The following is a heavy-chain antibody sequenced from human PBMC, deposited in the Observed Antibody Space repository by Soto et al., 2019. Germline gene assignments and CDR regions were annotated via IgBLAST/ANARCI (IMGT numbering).Heavy chain of an antibody. V-gene: IGHV1-18*01. CDR3: ARDQGITTIGVYSRYYYGMDV. D-gene: IGHD3-3*01. Sequence: VSFRTSGYTDTNYVMNWVGQAHAQELEWMGWISTDNGNTNYAQHLQGRVSMTTDTSTSTAYMDLRSLRSDDTAVYYCARDQGITTIGVYSRYYYGMDVWGQGTTVTVSS. J-gene: IGHJ6*02. CDR1: GYTDTNYV. CDR2: ISTDNGNT.